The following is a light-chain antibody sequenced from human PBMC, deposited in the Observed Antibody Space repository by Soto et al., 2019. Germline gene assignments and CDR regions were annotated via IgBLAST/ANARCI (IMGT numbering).Light chain of an antibody. CDR3: SSYAGTYV. CDR2: EVS. V-gene: IGLV2-8*01. Sequence: QSALTQPPSASGSPGQSVTISCTGTSSDVGSYNYVSWYQQRPGKAPKLIIYEVSKRPSGVPDRFSGSESGNTASLTVSGLQAEDEADYYCSSYAGTYVFGTGTKVTVL. CDR1: SSDVGSYNY. J-gene: IGLJ1*01.